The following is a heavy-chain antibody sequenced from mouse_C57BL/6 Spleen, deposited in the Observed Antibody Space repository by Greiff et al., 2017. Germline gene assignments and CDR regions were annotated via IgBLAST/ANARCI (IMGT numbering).Heavy chain of an antibody. J-gene: IGHJ2*01. D-gene: IGHD1-1*01. V-gene: IGHV14-2*01. CDR1: GFNIKDYY. CDR2: IDPEDGET. Sequence: VQLKQSGAELVKPGASVKLSCTASGFNIKDYYMHWVKQRTEQGLEWIGRIDPEDGETKYAPKIQGKATITADTSSNTADLQLSSLTAEDTAVYYCARSTTVPYFDYWGQGTTLTVSA. CDR3: ARSTTVPYFDY.